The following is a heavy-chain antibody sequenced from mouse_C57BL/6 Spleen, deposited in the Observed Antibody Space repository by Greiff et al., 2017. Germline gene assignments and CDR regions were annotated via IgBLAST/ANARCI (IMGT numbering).Heavy chain of an antibody. Sequence: QVQLQQSGAELARPGASVKLSCKASGYTFTSYGISWVKQRTGQGLEWIGAIYPRSGNTYYNEKFKGKATLTADKSSSTAYMERRSLTSEDSAVYCSARDGTTVVGHWDIDVWGTGTTVTVSS. D-gene: IGHD1-1*01. CDR1: GYTFTSYG. V-gene: IGHV1-81*01. J-gene: IGHJ1*03. CDR3: ARDGTTVVGHWDIDV. CDR2: IYPRSGNT.